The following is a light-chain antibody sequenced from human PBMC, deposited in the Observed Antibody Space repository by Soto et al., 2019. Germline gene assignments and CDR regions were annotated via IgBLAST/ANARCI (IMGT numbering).Light chain of an antibody. V-gene: IGLV1-51*01. Sequence: QSVLTQPPSVSAAPGQKVTISCFGSSSNIGNNYVSWYQQFPGTAPKLLVYDNNKRPSGIPDRFSGSESGTSATLGITGLQTGDEAEYFCGTWDNSLSTVVFGGGTKLTVL. CDR1: SSNIGNNY. CDR3: GTWDNSLSTVV. J-gene: IGLJ2*01. CDR2: DNN.